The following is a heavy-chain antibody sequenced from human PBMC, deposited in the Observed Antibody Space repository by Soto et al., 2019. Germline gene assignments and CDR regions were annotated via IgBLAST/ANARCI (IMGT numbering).Heavy chain of an antibody. D-gene: IGHD1-1*01. J-gene: IGHJ4*02. CDR2: IYYSGST. CDR3: ARDLEGANDY. CDR1: GGSVSSGSYY. V-gene: IGHV4-61*01. Sequence: QVQLQESGPGLVKPSETLSLTCTVSGGSVSSGSYYWSWIRQPPGKGLEWIGYIYYSGSTNYNPSLKSRVTLSVDTSKNQFSLKLSSVTAADTAVYYCARDLEGANDYWGQGTLVTVSS.